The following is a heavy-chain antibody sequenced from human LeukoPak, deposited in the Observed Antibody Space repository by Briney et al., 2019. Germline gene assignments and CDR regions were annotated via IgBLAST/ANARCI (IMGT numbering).Heavy chain of an antibody. CDR3: GRDVSAGSLSFDY. J-gene: IGHJ4*02. V-gene: IGHV1-18*01. D-gene: IGHD6-13*01. CDR2: VSSSNGNT. Sequence: ASVKVSCKTSGYTFTRNGISWARQAPGQGLEWMGWVSSSNGNTNYAQSLQGRVTMTTDTSTNTAYMELRSLTFDDTAVYYCGRDVSAGSLSFDYWGQGTLVTVSS. CDR1: GYTFTRNG.